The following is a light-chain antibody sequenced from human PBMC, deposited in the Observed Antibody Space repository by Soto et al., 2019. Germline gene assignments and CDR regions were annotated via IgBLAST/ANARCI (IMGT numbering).Light chain of an antibody. J-gene: IGKJ1*01. Sequence: DVKMTQSPSTVSASVGDRVTITCRASQSISSWLAWYQQKPGKAPKLLIYDASSLESGVPSRFSGSGSGTEFTLTISSLQPDDFATYYCQQFAISTTFGQGTKVDI. CDR2: DAS. CDR3: QQFAISTT. CDR1: QSISSW. V-gene: IGKV1-5*01.